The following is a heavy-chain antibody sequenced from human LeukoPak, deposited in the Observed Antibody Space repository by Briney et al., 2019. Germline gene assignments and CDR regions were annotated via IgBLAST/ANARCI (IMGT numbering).Heavy chain of an antibody. J-gene: IGHJ4*02. V-gene: IGHV4-39*01. D-gene: IGHD4-17*01. CDR3: ARHSGMTTATAYLDY. Sequence: PSATLSLTCTVSGGSISSGSNYWGWIRQPPGKGLEWIGSIYYSGSTYYNPSLKSRVTISVDTSKNQFSLKLSSVIAADTAIFYCARHSGMTTATAYLDYWGQGILVTVSS. CDR2: IYYSGST. CDR1: GGSISSGSNY.